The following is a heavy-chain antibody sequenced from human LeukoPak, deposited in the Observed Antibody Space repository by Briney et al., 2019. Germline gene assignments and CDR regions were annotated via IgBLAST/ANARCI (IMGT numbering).Heavy chain of an antibody. Sequence: ASVKVSYKASGYTFTGYYMHWVRQTPGQGLEWMGWINPNSGGTNYAQKFQGRVTMTRDTSISTAYMELSRLRSDDTAVYYCARVSLDGGFDYWGQGTLVTVSS. CDR1: GYTFTGYY. D-gene: IGHD2-15*01. CDR3: ARVSLDGGFDY. V-gene: IGHV1-2*02. CDR2: INPNSGGT. J-gene: IGHJ4*02.